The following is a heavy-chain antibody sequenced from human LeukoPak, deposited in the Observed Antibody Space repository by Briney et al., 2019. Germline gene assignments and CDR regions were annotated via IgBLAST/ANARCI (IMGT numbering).Heavy chain of an antibody. CDR2: ISAYNGNT. V-gene: IGHV1-18*01. CDR3: ARDCSSTSCYSPHFDC. Sequence: ASVKVSCKASGYTFTSYGISWVRQAPGQGLEWMGWISAYNGNTNYAQKLQGRVTMTTDTSTSTAYMELRSLRSDDTAVYYCARDCSSTSCYSPHFDCWGQGTLVTVSS. J-gene: IGHJ4*02. D-gene: IGHD2-2*02. CDR1: GYTFTSYG.